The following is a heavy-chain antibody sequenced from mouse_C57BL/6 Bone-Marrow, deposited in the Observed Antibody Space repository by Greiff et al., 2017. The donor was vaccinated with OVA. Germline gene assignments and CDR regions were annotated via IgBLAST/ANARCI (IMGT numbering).Heavy chain of an antibody. V-gene: IGHV5-6*02. D-gene: IGHD1-1*01. CDR3: ARGNYYGSTPFDY. Sequence: EVMLVESGGDLVKPGGSLKLSCAASGFTFSSYGMSWVRQTPDKRLEWVATISSGGSYTYYPDSVKGRFTISRDNAKNTLYLQMSSLKSEDTAMYYCARGNYYGSTPFDYWGQGTTLTVSS. J-gene: IGHJ2*01. CDR2: ISSGGSYT. CDR1: GFTFSSYG.